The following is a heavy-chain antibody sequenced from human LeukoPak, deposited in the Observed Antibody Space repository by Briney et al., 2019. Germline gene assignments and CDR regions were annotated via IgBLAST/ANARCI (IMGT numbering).Heavy chain of an antibody. V-gene: IGHV1-69*13. CDR3: ARDSGELIKYFQH. J-gene: IGHJ1*01. Sequence: ASVKVSCKASGGTFSSYAISWVRQAPGQGLEWMGGIIPIFGTANYAQKFQGRVTITADESTSTAYMELRSLRSDDTAVYYCARDSGELIKYFQHWGQGTLVTVSS. CDR2: IIPIFGTA. D-gene: IGHD1-26*01. CDR1: GGTFSSYA.